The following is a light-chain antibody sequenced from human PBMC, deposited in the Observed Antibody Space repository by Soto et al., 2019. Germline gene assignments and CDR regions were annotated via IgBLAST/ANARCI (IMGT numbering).Light chain of an antibody. CDR3: QSYDSSLTGSI. J-gene: IGLJ1*01. V-gene: IGLV2-11*01. CDR1: SSDVGGYNY. CDR2: DVS. Sequence: QAVVTQPRSVSGSPGQSVTISCTGTSSDVGGYNYVSWYQQHPGKAPKLMIYDVSKRPSGVPDRFSASKSGNTASLTISGLQAEDEADYYCQSYDSSLTGSIFGTGTKLTVL.